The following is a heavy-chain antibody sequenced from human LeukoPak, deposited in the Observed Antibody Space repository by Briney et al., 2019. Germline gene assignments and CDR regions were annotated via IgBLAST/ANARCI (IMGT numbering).Heavy chain of an antibody. D-gene: IGHD3-3*01. CDR3: ARVGYYSGYYGMDV. CDR1: GFTFSSYA. V-gene: IGHV3-64*01. Sequence: GGSLRLSCAASGFTFSSYAMHWVRQAPGKGLEYVSAISGNGGSTYSANSVKGRLIISRDNSKNTLYLQMGSLRAEDMAVYYCARVGYYSGYYGMDVWGQGTTVTVSS. CDR2: ISGNGGST. J-gene: IGHJ6*02.